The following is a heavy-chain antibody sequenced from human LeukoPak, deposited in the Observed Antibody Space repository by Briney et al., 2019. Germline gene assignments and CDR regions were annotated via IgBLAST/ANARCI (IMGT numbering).Heavy chain of an antibody. CDR3: ARGLYYFDY. J-gene: IGHJ4*02. CDR1: GFTFSSYG. CDR2: IWYDGSNE. Sequence: PGRSLRLSCAASGFTFSSYGMHWVRQAPGKGLEWVAVIWYDGSNEYYADSVKGRFTISRDNSKNTLYLQMNSPRAEDTAVYYCARGLYYFDYWGQGTLVTVSS. V-gene: IGHV3-33*01.